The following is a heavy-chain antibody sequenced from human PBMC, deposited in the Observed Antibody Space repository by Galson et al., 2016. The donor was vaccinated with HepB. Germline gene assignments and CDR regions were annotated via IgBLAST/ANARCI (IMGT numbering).Heavy chain of an antibody. CDR3: TTDLPAIGGQGFDF. CDR2: IKNRAEGGTT. CDR1: GFTFDTYA. D-gene: IGHD2-15*01. J-gene: IGHJ4*02. Sequence: SLRLSCAASGFTFDTYAMHWVRQVPGKGLEWVGHIKNRAEGGTTDYAAPVKGRFYISRDDSEDTLYLQLNSLKTEDTAMYYCTTDLPAIGGQGFDFWGQGALVTVSS. V-gene: IGHV3-15*01.